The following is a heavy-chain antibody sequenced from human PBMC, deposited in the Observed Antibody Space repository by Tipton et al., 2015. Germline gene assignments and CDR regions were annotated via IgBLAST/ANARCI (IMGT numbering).Heavy chain of an antibody. CDR2: IYPGDSET. V-gene: IGHV5-51*01. CDR1: GYSFISYW. Sequence: QLVQSGAEVKKPGESLKISCKGSGYSFISYWIGWVRQMPGKGLEWMGIIYPGDSETRYSPSFEDQVTISADRSINTAYLQWSSLKASDTAMYYCATIEAPSPQGFDHWGQGTLVTVSS. CDR3: ATIEAPSPQGFDH. J-gene: IGHJ4*02.